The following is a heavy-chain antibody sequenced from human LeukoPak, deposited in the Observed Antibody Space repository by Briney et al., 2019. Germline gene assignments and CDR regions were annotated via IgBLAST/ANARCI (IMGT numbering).Heavy chain of an antibody. CDR1: GGTFSSYA. CDR2: IILIFGTA. D-gene: IGHD3-10*01. V-gene: IGHV1-69*13. CDR3: ARDFEYYYGSGSLYYYYGMDV. Sequence: SVKVSCKASGGTFSSYAISWVRQAPGQGLEWVGGIILIFGTANYAQKFQGRVTITADESTSTAYMELSSLRSEDTAVYYCARDFEYYYGSGSLYYYYGMDVWGKGTTVTVSS. J-gene: IGHJ6*04.